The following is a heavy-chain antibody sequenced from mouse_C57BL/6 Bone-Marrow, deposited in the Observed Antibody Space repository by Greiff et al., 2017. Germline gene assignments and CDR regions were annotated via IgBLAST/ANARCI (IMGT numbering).Heavy chain of an antibody. D-gene: IGHD2-14*01. J-gene: IGHJ2*01. V-gene: IGHV1-69*01. CDR1: GYTFTSYW. CDR2: IHPSDSST. Sequence: QVQLQQPGAELVMPGASVKLSCKASGYTFTSYWMHWVKQRPGQGLEWIGTIHPSDSSTNYNQKFKGQSTLPVDKSSSTAYMQLSSLTSEDSAVYYCAREEIYDRYDWGQGTTVTVSS. CDR3: AREEIYDRYD.